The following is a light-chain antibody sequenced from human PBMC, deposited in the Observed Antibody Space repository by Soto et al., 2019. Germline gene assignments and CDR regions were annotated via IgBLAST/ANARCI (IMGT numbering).Light chain of an antibody. J-gene: IGLJ2*01. CDR2: EGS. CDR1: SSDVGSYKF. V-gene: IGLV2-23*01. CDR3: CSYAGSSTLV. Sequence: QSALTQPASVSGSPGQSITISCTGTSSDVGSYKFVSWYQQHPGKAPKLMIYEGSKRPSGVSNRFSGSKSCNTASLTISGLQAEDEADYYCCSYAGSSTLVFGGGTQLTVL.